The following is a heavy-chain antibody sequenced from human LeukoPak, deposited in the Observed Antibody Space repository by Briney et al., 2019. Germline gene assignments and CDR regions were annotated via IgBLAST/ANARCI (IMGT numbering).Heavy chain of an antibody. CDR3: AREGAYYDSSGYYTYYFDY. V-gene: IGHV3-21*01. D-gene: IGHD3-22*01. Sequence: PGGSLRLSCAASGFTFSSYSMNWVRQAPGKGLEWVSSISSSSSYIYYADSVKGRFTISRDNAKNSLYLQMNSLRAEDTAVYYCAREGAYYDSSGYYTYYFDYWGQGTLVTVSS. CDR2: ISSSSSYI. J-gene: IGHJ4*02. CDR1: GFTFSSYS.